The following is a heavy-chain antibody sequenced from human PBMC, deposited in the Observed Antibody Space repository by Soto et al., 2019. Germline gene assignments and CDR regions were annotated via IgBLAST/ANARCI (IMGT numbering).Heavy chain of an antibody. CDR3: TTDTLLDV. J-gene: IGHJ6*02. V-gene: IGHV3-15*07. CDR2: IKSKKDGGKT. CDR1: GFTFCKAW. Sequence: EVQLVESGGGLVKPGGSLRLSFEAFGFTFCKAWMNWVRQAPGKGLEWVGRIKSKKDGGKTDYDAPGKGKYTISRDDSKNTLYLQMNSMKTEDTAVYYCTTDTLLDVLGQGTTVTVSS.